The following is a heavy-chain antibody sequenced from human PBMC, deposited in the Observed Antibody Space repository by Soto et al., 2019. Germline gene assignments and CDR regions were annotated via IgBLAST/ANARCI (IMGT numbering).Heavy chain of an antibody. V-gene: IGHV3-48*01. J-gene: IGHJ4*02. CDR1: GFTFSSYS. CDR3: ATRSRGYSGYVKY. Sequence: EVQLVESGGGLVQPGGSLRLSCAASGFTFSSYSMSWVRQTPGKGLEWVSHISGCSSLIYYADSVKGRFTISRDNAENSLYLQMNSLRAEDTAVYYCATRSRGYSGYVKYWGQGTVVTVSS. CDR2: ISGCSSLI. D-gene: IGHD5-12*01.